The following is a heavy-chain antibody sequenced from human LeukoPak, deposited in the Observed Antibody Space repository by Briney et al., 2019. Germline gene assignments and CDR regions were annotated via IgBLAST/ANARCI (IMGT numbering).Heavy chain of an antibody. V-gene: IGHV1-18*01. Sequence: ASVKVSFKASGGTFSSYAISWVRQAPGQGLEWMGWISAYNGNTNYAQKLQGRVAMTTDTSTSTAYMELRSLRSDDTAVYYCARDQVLHPNHFDYWGQGTLVTVSS. CDR3: ARDQVLHPNHFDY. CDR1: GGTFSSYA. CDR2: ISAYNGNT. D-gene: IGHD1-14*01. J-gene: IGHJ4*02.